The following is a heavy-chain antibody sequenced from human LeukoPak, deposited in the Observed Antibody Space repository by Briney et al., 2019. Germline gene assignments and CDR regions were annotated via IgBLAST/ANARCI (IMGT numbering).Heavy chain of an antibody. CDR2: INPSGGST. Sequence: GPVEVSCKASGYTFTSYYMHWVRQAPGQGLEWMGIINPSGGSTSYAQKFQGRVTMTRDMSTSTVYMELSSLRSEDTAVYYCASSSSSRGGAEYSYYFDYWGQGTLVTVSS. J-gene: IGHJ4*02. CDR3: ASSSSSRGGAEYSYYFDY. CDR1: GYTFTSYY. D-gene: IGHD6-6*01. V-gene: IGHV1-46*01.